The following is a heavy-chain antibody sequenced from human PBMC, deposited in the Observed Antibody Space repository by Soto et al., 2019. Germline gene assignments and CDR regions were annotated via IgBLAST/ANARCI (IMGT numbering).Heavy chain of an antibody. CDR1: GYTFTDYW. Sequence: PGESLTISCVASGYTFTDYWIAWVRQMPGKGLEWMGIIYPGDSDTRYSPSFQGQVTISADNSISTAYVQWSSLKASDTAMYYCARRSSDISVAGLWEYYLDYWGQGTLVTVSS. D-gene: IGHD6-19*01. J-gene: IGHJ4*02. CDR3: ARRSSDISVAGLWEYYLDY. CDR2: IYPGDSDT. V-gene: IGHV5-51*01.